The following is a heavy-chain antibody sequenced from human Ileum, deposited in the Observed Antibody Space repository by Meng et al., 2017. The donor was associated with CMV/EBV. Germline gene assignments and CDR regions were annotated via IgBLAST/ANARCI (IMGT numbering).Heavy chain of an antibody. CDR1: GASISSGDYY. CDR2: IFFSGNT. Sequence: QELGPGRCNPSPTRSLSCSGSGASISSGDYYWSWIRQPPGKGLEWIVYIFFSGNTYYNPSLNNRVIISIDTPRNQFSLKVDSVTAADTAVYYCARFRIAALGNLFDPWGHGTLVTVSS. CDR3: ARFRIAALGNLFDP. V-gene: IGHV4-30-4*08. D-gene: IGHD6-13*01. J-gene: IGHJ5*02.